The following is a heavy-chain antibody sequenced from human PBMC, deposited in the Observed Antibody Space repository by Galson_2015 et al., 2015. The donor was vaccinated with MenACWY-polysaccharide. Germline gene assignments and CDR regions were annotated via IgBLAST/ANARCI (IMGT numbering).Heavy chain of an antibody. CDR3: AREGRTGCSSTSCYARRRYNWFDP. CDR1: GYTFTSYA. J-gene: IGHJ5*02. CDR2: INTNTGNP. D-gene: IGHD2-2*01. V-gene: IGHV7-4-1*02. Sequence: SVKVSCKASGYTFTSYAMNWVRQAPGQGLEWMGWINTNTGNPTYAQGFTGRFVFSLDTSVSTAYLQISSLKAEDTAVYYCAREGRTGCSSTSCYARRRYNWFDPWGQGTL.